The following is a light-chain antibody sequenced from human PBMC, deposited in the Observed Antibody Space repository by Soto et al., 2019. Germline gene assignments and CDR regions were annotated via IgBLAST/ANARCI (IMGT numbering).Light chain of an antibody. J-gene: IGLJ1*01. V-gene: IGLV2-14*01. CDR1: SSDVGGYNY. CDR2: EVS. CDR3: SSYTSSSTYV. Sequence: QSVLTQPASASGSPGQSITISCTGTSSDVGGYNYVSWYQQHPGKAPKLMIYEVSNRPSGVSNHFSGSKSGNTASLTISGLQAEDEADYYCSSYTSSSTYVFGTGTKVTVL.